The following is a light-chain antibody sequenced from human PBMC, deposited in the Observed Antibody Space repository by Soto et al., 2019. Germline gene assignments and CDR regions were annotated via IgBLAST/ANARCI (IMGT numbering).Light chain of an antibody. Sequence: QSVLTQPPSVSAAPGQKVTISFSGSSSNIGNHFVSWYQQVPGTAPTLLIYDDDKRPSGIPDRFSGSKSGTSATLGITGLQSGDEADYYCGAWDGSLSTGVFGGGTKLTVL. J-gene: IGLJ3*02. V-gene: IGLV1-51*01. CDR1: SSNIGNHF. CDR3: GAWDGSLSTGV. CDR2: DDD.